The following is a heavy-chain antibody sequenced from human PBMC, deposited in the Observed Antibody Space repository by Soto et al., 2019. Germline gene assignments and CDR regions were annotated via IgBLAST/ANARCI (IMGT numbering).Heavy chain of an antibody. V-gene: IGHV1-69*01. J-gene: IGHJ4*02. D-gene: IGHD1-26*01. CDR2: NIPIFGTA. Sequence: QVQLVQSGAEVKKPGSSVKVSCKASGGTFSSYAISWVRQAPVQGLEWMGGNIPIFGTANYAQKFQGRVTITADESTSTAYMELSSLRSEDTAVYYCARRPLVGATGEGVFDYWGQGTLVTVSS. CDR1: GGTFSSYA. CDR3: ARRPLVGATGEGVFDY.